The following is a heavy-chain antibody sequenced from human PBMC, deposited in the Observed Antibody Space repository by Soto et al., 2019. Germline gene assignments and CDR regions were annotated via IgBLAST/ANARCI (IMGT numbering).Heavy chain of an antibody. V-gene: IGHV4-31*03. CDR3: ARDERIVGPTTQAI. CDR1: GGSISSGGYY. J-gene: IGHJ3*02. D-gene: IGHD1-26*01. CDR2: IYYSGST. Sequence: PSETLSLTCTVSGGSISSGGYYWTWIRQHPGKGLEWIGYIYYSGSTYYNPSLKSRVTISVDTSNNQFSLKLSSVTAADTAVYYCARDERIVGPTTQAIRGQGTMVTVSS.